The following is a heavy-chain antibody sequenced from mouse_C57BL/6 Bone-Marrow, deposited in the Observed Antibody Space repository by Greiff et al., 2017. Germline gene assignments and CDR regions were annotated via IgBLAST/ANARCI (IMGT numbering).Heavy chain of an antibody. J-gene: IGHJ3*01. D-gene: IGHD2-3*01. V-gene: IGHV2-2*01. CDR1: GFSLTSYG. Sequence: VKLQESGPGLVQPSQSLSITCTVPGFSLTSYGVHWVRQSPGKGLEWLGVIWSGGSTDYNAAFISRLSISKDNSKSQVFFKMNSLQADDTAIYYCATGGYFFAYWGQGTLVTVSA. CDR3: ATGGYFFAY. CDR2: IWSGGST.